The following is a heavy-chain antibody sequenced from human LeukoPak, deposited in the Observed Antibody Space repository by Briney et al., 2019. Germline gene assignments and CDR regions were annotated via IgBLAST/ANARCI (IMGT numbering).Heavy chain of an antibody. V-gene: IGHV1-18*01. Sequence: ASVKVCCNSSGYTFTNCCISWVRQPPGPGLGLEGGISAYNGNKNYAQGLQGRGTMTTDTSTSTAYMELRSLRSDDTVVYYCAREPPYYDFWSGYYPLHYYYYYMDVGGKGTRVTV. J-gene: IGHJ6*03. CDR2: ISAYNGNK. CDR3: AREPPYYDFWSGYYPLHYYYYYMDV. D-gene: IGHD3-3*01. CDR1: GYTFTNCC.